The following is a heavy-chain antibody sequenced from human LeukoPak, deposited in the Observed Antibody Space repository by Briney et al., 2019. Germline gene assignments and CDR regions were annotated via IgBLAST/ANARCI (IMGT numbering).Heavy chain of an antibody. Sequence: SVKVSCKASGFTNSNSSVQWVRQARGQRPEWIGWIVVGTGKTNYAQRLQERVTITRDMSTGTADMELSSLRSEDTAVYYWGATSIRMVKRIIYYGKDVWGQGTTVTVSS. CDR1: GFTNSNSS. V-gene: IGHV1-58*01. CDR2: IVVGTGKT. J-gene: IGHJ6*02. D-gene: IGHD3-10*01. CDR3: GATSIRMVKRIIYYGKDV.